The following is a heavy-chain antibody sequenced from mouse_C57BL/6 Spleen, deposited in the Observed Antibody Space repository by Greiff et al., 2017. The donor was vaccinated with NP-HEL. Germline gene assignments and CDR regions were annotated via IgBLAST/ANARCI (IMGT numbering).Heavy chain of an antibody. Sequence: VQGVESGAELARPGASVKLSCKASGYTFTSYGISWVKQRTGQGLEWIGEIYPRSGNTYYNEKFKGKATLTADKSSSTAYMELRSLTSEDSAVYFCARSSFAYWGQGTLVTVSA. J-gene: IGHJ3*01. CDR2: IYPRSGNT. V-gene: IGHV1-81*01. CDR3: ARSSFAY. CDR1: GYTFTSYG.